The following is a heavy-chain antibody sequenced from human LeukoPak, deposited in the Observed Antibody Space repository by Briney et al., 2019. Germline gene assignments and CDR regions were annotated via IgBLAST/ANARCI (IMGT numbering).Heavy chain of an antibody. V-gene: IGHV5-51*01. Sequence: GESLKISCKGSGYTFTTYWIGWVRQMPGKGLEWMGIIYPGDSDTRYSPSFQGQVTISADKSISTAYLQWSSLKASDTAMYYCARTSAYYAHGPFDIWGQGTMVTVSS. D-gene: IGHD3-22*01. J-gene: IGHJ3*02. CDR1: GYTFTTYW. CDR2: IYPGDSDT. CDR3: ARTSAYYAHGPFDI.